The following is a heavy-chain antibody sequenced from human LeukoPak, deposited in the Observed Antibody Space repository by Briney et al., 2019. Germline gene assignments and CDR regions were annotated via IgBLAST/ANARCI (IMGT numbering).Heavy chain of an antibody. V-gene: IGHV1-69*06. D-gene: IGHD2-2*01. Sequence: SVKVSCKASGGTFSSYAISWVRQAPGQGLEWMGGIIPIFGTANYAQKFQGRVTITADKSTSTAYMELSSLRSEDTAVYYCARDLGRAVVVPAAPFDYGMDVWGKGTTVTVSS. CDR2: IIPIFGTA. J-gene: IGHJ6*04. CDR3: ARDLGRAVVVPAAPFDYGMDV. CDR1: GGTFSSYA.